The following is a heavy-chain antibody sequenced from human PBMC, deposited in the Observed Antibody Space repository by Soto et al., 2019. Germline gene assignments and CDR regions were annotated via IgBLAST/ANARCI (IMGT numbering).Heavy chain of an antibody. J-gene: IGHJ4*01. CDR1: GGTFSSYT. D-gene: IGHD2-15*01. V-gene: IGHV1-69*02. CDR2: IIPILGIA. CDR3: ARAPLAYCSGGSCYTALNFDY. Sequence: SVKVSCKASGGTFSSYTISWVRQAPGQGLEWMGRIIPILGIANYAQKFQGRVTITADKSTSTAYMELSSLRSEDTAVYYCARAPLAYCSGGSCYTALNFDYWG.